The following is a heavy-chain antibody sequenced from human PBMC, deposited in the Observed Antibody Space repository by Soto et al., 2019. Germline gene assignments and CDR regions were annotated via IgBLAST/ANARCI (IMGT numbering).Heavy chain of an antibody. Sequence: PSETLSLTCAVYGGSFSSYHWSWMRQTPGKGLEWIGEINHLTTTNYNPSLKSRVIISLDTPKNQFSLKLSSVTAADTAVYYCARGYDTALAPIFWGQGILVTVSS. V-gene: IGHV4-34*01. J-gene: IGHJ4*02. CDR2: INHLTTT. CDR3: ARGYDTALAPIF. D-gene: IGHD5-18*01. CDR1: GGSFSSYH.